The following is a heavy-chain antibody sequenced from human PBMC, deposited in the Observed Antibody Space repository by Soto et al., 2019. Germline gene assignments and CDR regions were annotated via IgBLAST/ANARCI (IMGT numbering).Heavy chain of an antibody. CDR2: IRSKAYGGTT. V-gene: IGHV3-49*03. CDR3: TRDRSVQWLVLSPRFLRLH. J-gene: IGHJ4*02. Sequence: GGSLRLSCTASGFTFGDYAMSWFRQAPGKGLEWVGFIRSKAYGGTTEYAASVKGRFTISRDDSKSIAYLQMNSLKTEDTAVYYCTRDRSVQWLVLSPRFLRLHWGQGTLVTVSS. CDR1: GFTFGDYA. D-gene: IGHD6-19*01.